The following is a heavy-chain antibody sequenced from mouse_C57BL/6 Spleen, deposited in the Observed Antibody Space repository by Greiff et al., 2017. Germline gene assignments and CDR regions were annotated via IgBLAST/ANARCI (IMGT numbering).Heavy chain of an antibody. D-gene: IGHD1-1*01. Sequence: EVQLQQSGPELVKPGASVKISCKASGYSFTGYYMNWVKQSPEKSLEWIGEINPSTGGTTYNQKFKAKATLTVDKSSSTAYMQLKSLTSEDSAVYYCARRDYYGSSFGDYAMDYWGQGTSVTVSS. J-gene: IGHJ4*01. CDR2: INPSTGGT. CDR3: ARRDYYGSSFGDYAMDY. V-gene: IGHV1-42*01. CDR1: GYSFTGYY.